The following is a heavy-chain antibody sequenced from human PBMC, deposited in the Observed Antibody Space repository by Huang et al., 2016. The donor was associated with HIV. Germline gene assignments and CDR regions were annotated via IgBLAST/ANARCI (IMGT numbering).Heavy chain of an antibody. CDR2: ITSSSGSI. V-gene: IGHV3-48*01. CDR3: ARFGSYYYGSGSYLDAFDI. J-gene: IGHJ3*02. CDR1: GFTFSTYN. Sequence: EVQLMESGGGLVQPGGSLRLSCAASGFTFSTYNMNWVRQAPGKGLEWGSYITSSSGSIFYADSVKGRFTISRDNAKNSLYLQMNSLGAEDTAVYYCARFGSYYYGSGSYLDAFDIWGQGTMVTVSS. D-gene: IGHD3-10*01.